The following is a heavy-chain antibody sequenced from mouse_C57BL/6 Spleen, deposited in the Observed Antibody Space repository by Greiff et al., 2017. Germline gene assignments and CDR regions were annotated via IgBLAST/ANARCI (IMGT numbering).Heavy chain of an antibody. CDR3: ARRTGTHWYFDV. CDR1: GFTFSDYG. CDR2: ISSGSSTI. Sequence: EVKLMESGGGLVKPGGSLKLSCAASGFTFSDYGMHWVRQAPEKGLEWVAYISSGSSTIYYADTVKGRFTISRDNAKNTLFLQMTSLRSEDTAMYYCARRTGTHWYFDVWGTGTTVTVSS. D-gene: IGHD4-1*01. V-gene: IGHV5-17*01. J-gene: IGHJ1*03.